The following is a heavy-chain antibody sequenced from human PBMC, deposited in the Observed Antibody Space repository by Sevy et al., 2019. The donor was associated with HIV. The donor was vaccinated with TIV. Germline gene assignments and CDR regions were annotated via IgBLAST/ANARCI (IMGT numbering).Heavy chain of an antibody. J-gene: IGHJ4*02. CDR1: GFTFTSSA. D-gene: IGHD3-22*01. Sequence: ASVKVSCKASGFTFTSSAVQWVRQARGQRLEWIGWIVVGSGNTNYAQKFQERVTITRDMSTSTAYMELSSLRSEDTAGYYCAAAPDYYDSSGYYSLFDYWGQGTLVTVSS. CDR3: AAAPDYYDSSGYYSLFDY. V-gene: IGHV1-58*01. CDR2: IVVGSGNT.